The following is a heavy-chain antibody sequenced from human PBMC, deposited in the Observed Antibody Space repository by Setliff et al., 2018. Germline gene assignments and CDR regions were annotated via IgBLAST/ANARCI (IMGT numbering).Heavy chain of an antibody. CDR2: ISAYDGNT. CDR1: GYTFTNYG. D-gene: IGHD4-17*01. Sequence: ASVKVSCKASGYTFTNYGITWVRQAPGQGLEWMGWISAYDGNTKFAQNIQGRVTLTTDTPTSTAYMELRSLRSDDTAVYYCATGDQYNSYYYYYMDVWGKGTTVTVSS. V-gene: IGHV1-18*01. J-gene: IGHJ6*03. CDR3: ATGDQYNSYYYYYMDV.